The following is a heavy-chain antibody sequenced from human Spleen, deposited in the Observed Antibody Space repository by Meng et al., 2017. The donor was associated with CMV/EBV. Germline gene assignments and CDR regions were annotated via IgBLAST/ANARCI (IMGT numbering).Heavy chain of an antibody. D-gene: IGHD2-2*01. Sequence: FTFSSRTMSWVRQAPGKGLEWVSSISSSSAYIYYAASVEGRFTVSRDNPEKSLFLQMNSLRAEDTAVYYCAGEGALVPAATEGWFDPWGQGTLVTVSS. J-gene: IGHJ5*02. V-gene: IGHV3-21*01. CDR1: FTFSSRT. CDR2: ISSSSAYI. CDR3: AGEGALVPAATEGWFDP.